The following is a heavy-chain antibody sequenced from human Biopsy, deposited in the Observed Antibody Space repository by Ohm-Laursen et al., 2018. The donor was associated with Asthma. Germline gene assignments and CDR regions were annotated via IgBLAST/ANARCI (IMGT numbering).Heavy chain of an antibody. Sequence: SETLSLTCAVSGGSVSSGSYYWSWIRQPPGEGLAWVSYISYSGSTDYNPSLKSRLTISMDTSKNQFSLKLSSVTAAGTAVYYCARVPTTLRYFDLWGRGTLVTVSS. D-gene: IGHD2-15*01. J-gene: IGHJ2*01. CDR3: ARVPTTLRYFDL. CDR2: ISYSGST. CDR1: GGSVSSGSYY. V-gene: IGHV4-61*01.